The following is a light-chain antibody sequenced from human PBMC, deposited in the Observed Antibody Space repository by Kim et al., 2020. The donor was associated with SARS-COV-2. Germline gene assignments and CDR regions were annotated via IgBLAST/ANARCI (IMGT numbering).Light chain of an antibody. J-gene: IGLJ3*02. Sequence: SITVSCTGTKSDIGTYDSVSWYQQRPGVAPKLLIFDVSNRPSWVSDRFSGSKSGNTASLSISGLQAEDEGDYYCSSYTTSSSLEWVFGGGTKVTVL. V-gene: IGLV2-14*03. CDR1: KSDIGTYDS. CDR2: DVS. CDR3: SSYTTSSSLEWV.